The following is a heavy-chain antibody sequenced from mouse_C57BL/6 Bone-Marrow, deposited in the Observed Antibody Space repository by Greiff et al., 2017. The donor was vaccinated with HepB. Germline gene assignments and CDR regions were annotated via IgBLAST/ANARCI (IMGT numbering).Heavy chain of an antibody. CDR2: IHPNSGST. Sequence: VQLQQSGAELVKPGASVKLSCKASGYTFTSYWMHWVKQRPGQGLEWIGMIHPNSGSTNYNEKFKSKATLTVDTSSRTAYMQLSSLTSEDSAVYYCARGYYGSSFLCCVRYCVQVTTLTVSS. CDR3: ARGYYGSSFLCCVRY. J-gene: IGHJ2*01. CDR1: GYTFTSYW. V-gene: IGHV1-64*01. D-gene: IGHD1-1*01.